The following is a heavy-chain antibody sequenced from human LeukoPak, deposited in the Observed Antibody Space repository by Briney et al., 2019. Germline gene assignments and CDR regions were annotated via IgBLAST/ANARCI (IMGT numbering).Heavy chain of an antibody. CDR1: GFTFSTYA. V-gene: IGHV3-53*01. CDR3: ARGVGSGSRLRAGDY. CDR2: IYSGGST. J-gene: IGHJ4*02. D-gene: IGHD1-26*01. Sequence: PGGSLRLSCVVSGFTFSTYAMSWVRQAPGKGLEWVSVIYSGGSTYYADSVKGRFTISRDNSKNTLYLQMNSLRAEDTAVYYCARGVGSGSRLRAGDYWGQGTLVTVSS.